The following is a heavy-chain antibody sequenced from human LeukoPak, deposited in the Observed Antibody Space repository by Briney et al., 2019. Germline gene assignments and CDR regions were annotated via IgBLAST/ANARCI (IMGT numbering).Heavy chain of an antibody. V-gene: IGHV3-23*01. CDR2: ISGSDGGT. J-gene: IGHJ4*02. D-gene: IGHD1-26*01. CDR3: AIPGVGALEFDFDY. CDR1: GFTFSSCG. Sequence: GGSLRLSCAASGFTFSSCGMTWVRQAPGKGLEWVSSISGSDGGTYYADSVKGRFTISRDNSKNTLYLQMNSLRAEDTAVYYCAIPGVGALEFDFDYWGQGTLVTVSS.